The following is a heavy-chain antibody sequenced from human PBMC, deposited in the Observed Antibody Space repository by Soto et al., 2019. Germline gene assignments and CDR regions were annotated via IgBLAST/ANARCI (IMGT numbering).Heavy chain of an antibody. CDR1: GFTFSSYG. V-gene: IGHV3-33*01. Sequence: GGSLRLSCAASGFTFSSYGMHWVRQASGKGLEWVAVIWYDGSNKYYADSVKGRFTISRDNSKNTLYLQMNSLRAEDTAVYYCARDRAITIFGVVRNFDYWGQGTLVTVSS. J-gene: IGHJ4*02. CDR2: IWYDGSNK. D-gene: IGHD3-3*01. CDR3: ARDRAITIFGVVRNFDY.